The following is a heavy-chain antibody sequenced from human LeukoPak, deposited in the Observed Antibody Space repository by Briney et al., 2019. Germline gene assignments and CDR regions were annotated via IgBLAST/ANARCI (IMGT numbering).Heavy chain of an antibody. D-gene: IGHD3-10*01. CDR1: GFTFSSYA. CDR3: VNLAGMVREHPGPIDY. J-gene: IGHJ4*02. Sequence: PGGSLRLSCAASGFTFSSYAMSWVRQAPGKGREGVSAMGGSGGSTYYADSVRGRFTISRDNSKNTLYLQMNSLRAEDTAVYYCVNLAGMVREHPGPIDYWGQGTLVTVSS. V-gene: IGHV3-23*01. CDR2: MGGSGGST.